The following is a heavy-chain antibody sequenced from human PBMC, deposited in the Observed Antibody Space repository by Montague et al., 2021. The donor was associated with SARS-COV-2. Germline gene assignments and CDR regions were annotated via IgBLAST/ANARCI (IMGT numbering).Heavy chain of an antibody. Sequence: LVKPTQTLTLTCTFSGFSLSTSGMCVSWIRQPPGKGLEWIGYIFHTGRAYYNPSLETRVNISVDTSNNLFSLRLSSVTAADTAMYFCARVRLFYYLDYWGQGTLVTVSS. J-gene: IGHJ4*02. CDR3: ARVRLFYYLDY. D-gene: IGHD2/OR15-2a*01. CDR1: GFSLSTSGMC. CDR2: IFHTGRA. V-gene: IGHV4-31*03.